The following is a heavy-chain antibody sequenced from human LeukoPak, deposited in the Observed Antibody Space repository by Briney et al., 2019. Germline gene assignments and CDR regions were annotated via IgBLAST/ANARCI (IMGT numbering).Heavy chain of an antibody. D-gene: IGHD3-22*01. Sequence: SETLSLTCTVSGASVISTDYFWNWIRQPAGKGLEWIGRIYTSGSTNYNPSLKSRVTMSVDTSKNQFSLKLSSVTAADTAVYYCARVGDYDSSGYYDYYYYYMDVWGKGTTVTVSS. CDR3: ARVGDYDSSGYYDYYYYYMDV. CDR1: GASVISTDYF. CDR2: IYTSGST. J-gene: IGHJ6*03. V-gene: IGHV4-61*02.